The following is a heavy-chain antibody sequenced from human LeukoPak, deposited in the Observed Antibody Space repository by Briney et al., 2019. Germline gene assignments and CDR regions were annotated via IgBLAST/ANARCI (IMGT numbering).Heavy chain of an antibody. CDR3: AKPYYYGSRSYMDY. CDR1: GFTFSSYG. Sequence: PGGSLRLSCAASGFTFSSYGMHWVRQAPGKGLEWVAVISYDGSDKYYADSGKGRFTISRDNSRDTLYLQMDSLKTEDTAVYYCAKPYYYGSRSYMDYWGQGTLVTVSS. D-gene: IGHD3-10*01. J-gene: IGHJ4*02. CDR2: ISYDGSDK. V-gene: IGHV3-30*18.